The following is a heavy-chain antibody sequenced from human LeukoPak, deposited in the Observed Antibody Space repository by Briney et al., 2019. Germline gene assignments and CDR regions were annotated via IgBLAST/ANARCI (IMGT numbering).Heavy chain of an antibody. Sequence: GSLRLSCAASGFTLSSYAMSWVRQAPGKGLEWVSAISVSGNTYHADSVKGRFTISRDSSKNTLYLQMNRLRAEDAAVYYCAKAPVTTCSGAYCYPFDYWGQGTLVTVPS. CDR3: AKAPVTTCSGAYCYPFDY. CDR2: ISVSGNT. V-gene: IGHV3-23*01. CDR1: GFTLSSYA. D-gene: IGHD2-21*01. J-gene: IGHJ4*02.